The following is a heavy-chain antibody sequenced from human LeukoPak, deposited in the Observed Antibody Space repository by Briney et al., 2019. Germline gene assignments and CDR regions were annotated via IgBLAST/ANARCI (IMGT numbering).Heavy chain of an antibody. CDR1: GYAFTSYG. CDR2: ISAYNGNT. V-gene: IGHV1-18*04. Sequence: GASVKVSCKASGYAFTSYGISWVRQAPGQGLEWMGWISAYNGNTNYAQKLQGRVTMTTDKSTSTAYMELRSLRSDDTAVYYCARDRYCCSTSCPPGSWFDPWGQGTLVTVSS. D-gene: IGHD2-2*01. J-gene: IGHJ5*02. CDR3: ARDRYCCSTSCPPGSWFDP.